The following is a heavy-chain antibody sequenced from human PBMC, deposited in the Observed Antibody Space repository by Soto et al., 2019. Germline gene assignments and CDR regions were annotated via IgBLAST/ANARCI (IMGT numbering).Heavy chain of an antibody. J-gene: IGHJ3*02. CDR2: IYYSGST. Sequence: KPSETLSLTCTVSGGSISSSSYYWGWIRQPPGKGLEWIGSIYYSGSTYYNPSLKSRVTISVDTSKNQFSLKLSSVTAADTAVYYCARHQLRGGSYGEGAFDIWGQGTMVTVSS. CDR3: ARHQLRGGSYGEGAFDI. D-gene: IGHD1-26*01. CDR1: GGSISSSSYY. V-gene: IGHV4-39*01.